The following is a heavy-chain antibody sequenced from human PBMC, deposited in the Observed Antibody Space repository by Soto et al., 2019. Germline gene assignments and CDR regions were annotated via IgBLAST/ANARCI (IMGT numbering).Heavy chain of an antibody. CDR2: ISGSGGST. CDR1: GFTFSSYA. Sequence: EVQLLESGGGLVQPWGSLRLSCAASGFTFSSYAMSWVRQAPGKGLEWVSAISGSGGSTYYADSVKGRFTIPRDHSKNTLYLQMTSLRAEDTAVYYGAKDYLRGSGSYNYWGQGTLVTVSS. J-gene: IGHJ4*02. D-gene: IGHD1-26*01. V-gene: IGHV3-23*01. CDR3: AKDYLRGSGSYNY.